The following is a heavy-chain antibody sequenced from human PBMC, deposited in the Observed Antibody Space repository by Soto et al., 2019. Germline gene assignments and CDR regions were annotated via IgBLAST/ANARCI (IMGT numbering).Heavy chain of an antibody. Sequence: SETLSLTCSVSGGSITTYQWSWIRQPPGKGLEWIGYIYYSGSTNYNPSLKSRVTISVDTSKNQFSLKLSSVTAADTAVYYCARHSFLDHLYYFDYWGQGTLVTVSS. J-gene: IGHJ4*02. CDR3: ARHSFLDHLYYFDY. CDR2: IYYSGST. V-gene: IGHV4-59*08. CDR1: GGSITTYQ.